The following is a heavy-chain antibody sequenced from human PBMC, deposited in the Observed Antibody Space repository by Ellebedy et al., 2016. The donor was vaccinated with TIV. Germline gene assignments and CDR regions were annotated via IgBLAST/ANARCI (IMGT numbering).Heavy chain of an antibody. J-gene: IGHJ6*02. Sequence: ASVKVSCKASGYTFTGYYMHWVRQAPGQGLEWMGWINPNSGCPNYAQKFQGWVTMTRETSISTAYMELSRLRSDDTAVYYWARGAPYYDFWSGYSSHYYGMDVWGQGTTVTVSS. CDR3: ARGAPYYDFWSGYSSHYYGMDV. CDR2: INPNSGCP. CDR1: GYTFTGYY. D-gene: IGHD3-3*01. V-gene: IGHV1-2*04.